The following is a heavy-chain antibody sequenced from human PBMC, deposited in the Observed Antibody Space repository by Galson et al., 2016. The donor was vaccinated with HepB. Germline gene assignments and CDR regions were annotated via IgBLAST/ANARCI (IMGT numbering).Heavy chain of an antibody. CDR1: GFTFSNYA. D-gene: IGHD3-10*01. CDR3: AKDTYYGSGSHFLGPFDS. V-gene: IGHV3-30*04. CDR2: ISYDGTNK. J-gene: IGHJ4*02. Sequence: SLRLSCAASGFTFSNYAIHWVRQAPGKGLEWVAVISYDGTNKYYIDSVKGRFTLSRDNSKNTLYLQMNSLRPKDTAVYYCAKDTYYGSGSHFLGPFDSWGQGTLVTVSS.